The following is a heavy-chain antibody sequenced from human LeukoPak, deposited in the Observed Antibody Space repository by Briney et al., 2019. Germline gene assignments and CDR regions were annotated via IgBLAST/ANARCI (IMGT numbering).Heavy chain of an antibody. V-gene: IGHV1-69*01. Sequence: EASVKVSCKASGGTFSIYAISWVRQAPGQGLEWMGGIIPIFGTANYAQKFQGRVTITADESTSTAYMELSSLRSEDTAVYYCASPYYYDSSGYYSAFDIWGQGTMVTVPS. J-gene: IGHJ3*02. D-gene: IGHD3-22*01. CDR2: IIPIFGTA. CDR3: ASPYYYDSSGYYSAFDI. CDR1: GGTFSIYA.